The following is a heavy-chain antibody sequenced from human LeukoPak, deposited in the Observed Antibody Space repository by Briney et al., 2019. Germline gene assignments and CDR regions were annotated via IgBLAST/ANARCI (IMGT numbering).Heavy chain of an antibody. J-gene: IGHJ4*02. CDR1: GFTFSTYG. V-gene: IGHV3-21*01. D-gene: IGHD6-6*01. CDR2: ITTSSTFM. Sequence: GGSLRLSCAASGFTFSTYGMDWVRRAPGKGLEWVSSITTSSTFMYYADSVKGRFTVSRDNANNSLYLQMNSLRAEDTAVYYCASFLSGSSDFWGQGTLVTVSS. CDR3: ASFLSGSSDF.